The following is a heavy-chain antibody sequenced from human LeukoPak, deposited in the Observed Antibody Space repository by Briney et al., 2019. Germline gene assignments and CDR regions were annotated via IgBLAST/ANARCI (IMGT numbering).Heavy chain of an antibody. J-gene: IGHJ3*01. Sequence: PGASVKVSCKASGYTFTGYYLHWVRQAPGQGLEWMGWINPNSGGTNYAQKFQGRVTLTRDTSISTAYMELNMLRSDDTALYYCARGGREHSSGYQPHTLDLWGQGTMVTVSS. CDR1: GYTFTGYY. D-gene: IGHD3-22*01. V-gene: IGHV1-2*02. CDR3: ARGGREHSSGYQPHTLDL. CDR2: INPNSGGT.